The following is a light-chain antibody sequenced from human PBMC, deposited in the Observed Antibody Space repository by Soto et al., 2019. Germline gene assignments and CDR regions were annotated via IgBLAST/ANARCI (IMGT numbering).Light chain of an antibody. CDR1: QSVSSN. J-gene: IGKJ1*01. V-gene: IGKV3-15*01. CDR3: QQRYSGWT. Sequence: EVMITQSPSTLSVSPGARATLSCRASQSVSSNFAWFQQKPGQAPRLLISGASTGATGIPARFSGSGSGTDFTLTISSLEPEDFAVYYCQQRYSGWTFGQGTKVDIK. CDR2: GAS.